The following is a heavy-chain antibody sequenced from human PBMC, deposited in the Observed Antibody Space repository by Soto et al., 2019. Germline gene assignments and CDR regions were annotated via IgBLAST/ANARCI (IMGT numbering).Heavy chain of an antibody. CDR1: GFTFSSYA. CDR2: LGVSGVSK. J-gene: IGHJ4*02. D-gene: IGHD3-9*01. V-gene: IGHV3-23*01. Sequence: PGGSLRLSCVASGFTFSSYAMTWVRQAPGKGLEWVSVLGVSGVSKYYADSVQGRFTISRDNSKNTVFLQMNSLRVEDTALYYCAKVFCSSSSCSWFAEHWGQGTLVTVSS. CDR3: AKVFCSSSSCSWFAEH.